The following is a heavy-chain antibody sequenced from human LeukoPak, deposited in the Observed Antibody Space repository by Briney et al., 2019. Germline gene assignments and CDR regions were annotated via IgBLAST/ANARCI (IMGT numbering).Heavy chain of an antibody. D-gene: IGHD5-18*01. V-gene: IGHV4-39*01. CDR3: ARVELKYSYGTGVDN. CDR1: GGSISSSSYN. Sequence: KPSETLSLTCAVSGGSISSSSYNWAWIRQPPGKALEWIGSMYYTGSTDYNPSLKSRVTISIDTSKNQFSLHLSSVTAADAAVYYCARVELKYSYGTGVDNWGQGTLVTVSS. J-gene: IGHJ4*02. CDR2: MYYTGST.